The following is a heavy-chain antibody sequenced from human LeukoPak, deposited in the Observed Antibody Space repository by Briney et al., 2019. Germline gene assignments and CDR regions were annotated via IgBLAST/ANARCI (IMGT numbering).Heavy chain of an antibody. Sequence: SETLSLTCTVSGGSISSSSYYWGWIRQPPGKGLEWIGSLYYSGSTYYNPSLKSRVTISVDTSKNQFSLKLSSVTAADTAVYYCARVSDSESLYYYYYMDVWGKGTTVTVSS. J-gene: IGHJ6*03. CDR1: GGSISSSSYY. D-gene: IGHD1-14*01. CDR3: ARVSDSESLYYYYYMDV. V-gene: IGHV4-39*07. CDR2: LYYSGST.